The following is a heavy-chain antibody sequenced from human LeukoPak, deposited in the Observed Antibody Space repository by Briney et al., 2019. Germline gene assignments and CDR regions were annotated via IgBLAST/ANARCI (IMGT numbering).Heavy chain of an antibody. CDR3: ARSHYSNYAIDAFDI. CDR2: IDWDDDK. V-gene: IGHV2-70*11. Sequence: SGPTLVNPTQTLTLTCTFSGFSLSTSGMCVSWIRQPPGKALEWLARIDWDDDKYYSTSLKTRLTISKDTSKNQVVLTMTNMDPVDTATYYCARSHYSNYAIDAFDIWGQGTMVTVSS. CDR1: GFSLSTSGMC. D-gene: IGHD4-11*01. J-gene: IGHJ3*02.